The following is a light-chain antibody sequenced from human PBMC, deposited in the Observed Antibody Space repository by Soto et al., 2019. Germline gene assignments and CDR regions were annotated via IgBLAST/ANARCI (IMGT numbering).Light chain of an antibody. CDR1: QSVSSNY. J-gene: IGKJ5*01. Sequence: EIVLTQSPGTLSLSPGERATLSCRASQSVSSNYLGWYQQKPGQAPRLLIYGASSRATGIPDRFSGSGSGTDFTLTISRLEPEDFAVYYCQQYGNSPLITFGQGTRLEIK. CDR2: GAS. CDR3: QQYGNSPLIT. V-gene: IGKV3-20*01.